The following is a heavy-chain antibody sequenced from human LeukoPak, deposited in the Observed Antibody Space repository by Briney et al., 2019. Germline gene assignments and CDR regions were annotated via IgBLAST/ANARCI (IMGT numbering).Heavy chain of an antibody. D-gene: IGHD3-16*02. CDR1: GGSISSGDYY. Sequence: SETLSLTCTVSGGSISSGDYYWRWIRQPPGKGLEWIGYIYYSGGTYYNPSLKSRVTISVDTSKNQFSLKLSSVTAADTAVYYCASGYYDYVWGSYRPPDYWGQGTLVTVSS. V-gene: IGHV4-30-4*01. CDR3: ASGYYDYVWGSYRPPDY. J-gene: IGHJ4*02. CDR2: IYYSGGT.